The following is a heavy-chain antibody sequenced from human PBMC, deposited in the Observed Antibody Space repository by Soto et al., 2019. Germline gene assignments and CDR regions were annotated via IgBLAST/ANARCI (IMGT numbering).Heavy chain of an antibody. CDR2: IIPIFGTA. V-gene: IGHV1-69*13. Sequence: SVKVSCKASGGTFSSYAISWVRQAPGQGLEWMGGIIPIFGTANYAQKFQGRVTITADESTSTAYMELSSLRSEDTAVYYCARDLGGGVRYSYGYYYYGMDVWGQGTTVTVSS. CDR3: ARDLGGGVRYSYGYYYYGMDV. CDR1: GGTFSSYA. D-gene: IGHD5-18*01. J-gene: IGHJ6*02.